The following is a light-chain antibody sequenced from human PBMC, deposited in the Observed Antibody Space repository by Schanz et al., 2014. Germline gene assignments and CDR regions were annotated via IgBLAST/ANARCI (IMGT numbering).Light chain of an antibody. Sequence: EIVMTQSPATLSLSPGERATLSCRASQSVSSTLAWYQQKPGQAPRLLIYDASNRATGIPARFSGSGSGTDFTLTISRLEPEDFAVYYCQQYGSSSFTFGPGTKVDIK. CDR3: QQYGSSSFT. J-gene: IGKJ3*01. CDR2: DAS. CDR1: QSVSST. V-gene: IGKV3-20*01.